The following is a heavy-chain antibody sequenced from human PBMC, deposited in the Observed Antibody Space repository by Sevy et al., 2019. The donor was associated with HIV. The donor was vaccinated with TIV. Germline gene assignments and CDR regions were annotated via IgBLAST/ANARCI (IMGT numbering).Heavy chain of an antibody. V-gene: IGHV3-23*01. D-gene: IGHD6-6*01. CDR3: AKDRWGHIGAYVEYGS. Sequence: GGSLRLSCTASGFTFSTYAMTWVRQSPGKGLEWVSTISGTGDSTYYTDSVKGRFTISRDNSKNTLFLQMESLRAEDTARYYCAKDRWGHIGAYVEYGSWGPGTLVTVSS. J-gene: IGHJ5*02. CDR1: GFTFSTYA. CDR2: ISGTGDST.